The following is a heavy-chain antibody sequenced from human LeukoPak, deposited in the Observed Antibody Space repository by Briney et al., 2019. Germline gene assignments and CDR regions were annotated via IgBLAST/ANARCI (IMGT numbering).Heavy chain of an antibody. Sequence: SETLSLTCTVSGGSISSYYWSWIRQPPGKGLEWIGYIYYSGSTNYNPSLKSRVTISVDTSKNQFSLKLSSVTAADTAVYYCARGGTMVRPLGYYMDVWGKGTTVTVSS. CDR3: ARGGTMVRPLGYYMDV. CDR2: IYYSGST. V-gene: IGHV4-59*01. D-gene: IGHD3-10*01. CDR1: GGSISSYY. J-gene: IGHJ6*03.